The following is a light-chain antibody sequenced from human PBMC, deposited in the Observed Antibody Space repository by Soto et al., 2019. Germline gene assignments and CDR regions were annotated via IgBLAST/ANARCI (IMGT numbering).Light chain of an antibody. Sequence: EIVLTQSPGTLSLSPGERATLSCRASQSVSSSYLAWYQQKPGQAPRLLIYGASSRATGIPDRFSGSGSGTDFTLTISRLEPEDFAVYYCQQYGSSPLFGQGTKVDLK. J-gene: IGKJ1*01. CDR3: QQYGSSPL. CDR2: GAS. V-gene: IGKV3-20*01. CDR1: QSVSSSY.